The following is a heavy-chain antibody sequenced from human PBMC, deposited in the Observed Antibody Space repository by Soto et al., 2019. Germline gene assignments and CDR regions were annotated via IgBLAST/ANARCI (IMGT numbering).Heavy chain of an antibody. Sequence: SETLSLTCTVSGGSISSYYWSWIRQPPGKGLEWIGYIYYSGSTNYNPSLKSRVTISVDTSKNQFSLKLSSVTAADTAVYYCARGDYAVPFDPWGQGTLVTVSS. CDR1: GGSISSYY. D-gene: IGHD4-17*01. J-gene: IGHJ5*02. V-gene: IGHV4-59*01. CDR2: IYYSGST. CDR3: ARGDYAVPFDP.